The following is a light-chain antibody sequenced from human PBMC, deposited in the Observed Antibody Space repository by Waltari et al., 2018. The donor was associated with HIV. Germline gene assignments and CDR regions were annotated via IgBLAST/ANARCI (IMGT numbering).Light chain of an antibody. CDR3: QSYDRSLSASVV. V-gene: IGLV1-40*01. J-gene: IGLJ2*01. Sequence: QSVLTPPPSVSGAPGQRVTLSCTGGSSNTGADSDVHWYQQLPGTAPKLLISGNKNRPSGVPDRFSASKSGTSASLAITGLQAEDEADYFCQSYDRSLSASVVFGGGTKLTVL. CDR1: SSNTGADSD. CDR2: GNK.